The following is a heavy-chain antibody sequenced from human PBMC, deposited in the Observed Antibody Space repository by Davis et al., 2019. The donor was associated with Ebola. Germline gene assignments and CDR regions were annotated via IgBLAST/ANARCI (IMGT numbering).Heavy chain of an antibody. CDR1: GYTFTSYG. J-gene: IGHJ3*02. Sequence: ASVKVSCRASGYTFTSYGISWVRQAPGQGLEWMGWISAYNGNTNYAQKLQGRVTMTTDTSTSTAYMELRSLRSDDTAVYYCAREGAGSVLSAFDIWGQGTMVTVSS. V-gene: IGHV1-18*01. CDR2: ISAYNGNT. CDR3: AREGAGSVLSAFDI. D-gene: IGHD2/OR15-2a*01.